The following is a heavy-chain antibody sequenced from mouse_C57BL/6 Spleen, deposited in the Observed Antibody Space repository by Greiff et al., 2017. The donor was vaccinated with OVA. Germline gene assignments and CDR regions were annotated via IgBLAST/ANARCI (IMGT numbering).Heavy chain of an antibody. CDR3: VKDYYGSSPLAY. Sequence: EVNVVESGGGLVQPKGSLKLSCAASGFSFNTYAMNWVRQAPGKGLEWVARIRSKSNNYATYYAVSVKDRFTISRDDSESMLSLQMNNLKTEDTAMYFCVKDYYGSSPLAYWGQGTLVTVSA. J-gene: IGHJ3*01. V-gene: IGHV10-1*01. D-gene: IGHD1-1*01. CDR2: IRSKSNNYAT. CDR1: GFSFNTYA.